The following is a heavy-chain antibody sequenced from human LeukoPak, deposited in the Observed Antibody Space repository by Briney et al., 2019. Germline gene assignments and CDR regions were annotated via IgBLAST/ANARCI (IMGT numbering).Heavy chain of an antibody. J-gene: IGHJ4*02. CDR3: ARRNYYDSSGYYFDY. CDR1: GGSISSYY. Sequence: SETLSLTCTVSGGSISSYYWSWIRQPPGKGLEWIGYIYYSGSTNYNPSLKSRVTISVDTSKNQLSLKLSSVTAADTAVYYCARRNYYDSSGYYFDYWGQGTLVTVSS. D-gene: IGHD3-22*01. V-gene: IGHV4-59*08. CDR2: IYYSGST.